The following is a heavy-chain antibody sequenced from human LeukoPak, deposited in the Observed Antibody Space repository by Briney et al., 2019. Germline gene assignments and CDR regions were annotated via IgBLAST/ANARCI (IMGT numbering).Heavy chain of an antibody. J-gene: IGHJ4*02. D-gene: IGHD1-26*01. CDR3: AKHSGSYFIYHVDS. CDR1: GLTLSNFG. CDR2: ISGSGYNS. V-gene: IGHV3-23*01. Sequence: GGSLRLSCVASGLTLSNFGVHWVRQAPGKGLEWVSTISGSGYNSYYADSVKGRFTISRDNSANTLFLEMKSLRAEDTALYYCAKHSGSYFIYHVDSWGQGTLVTVSS.